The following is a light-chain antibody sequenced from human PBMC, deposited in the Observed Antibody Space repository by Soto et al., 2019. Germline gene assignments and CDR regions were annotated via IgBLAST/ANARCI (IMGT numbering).Light chain of an antibody. CDR2: GAS. CDR3: QQYKDWPPYT. Sequence: EILMTQSQATLSFSPGERATLSCRASQRISSNVAWYQLKPGQAPRLLIYGASTRATGVPARFSGGGSGTEFTLTISSLQSEDFAVYFCQQYKDWPPYTFGQGIKLEIK. J-gene: IGKJ2*01. V-gene: IGKV3-15*01. CDR1: QRISSN.